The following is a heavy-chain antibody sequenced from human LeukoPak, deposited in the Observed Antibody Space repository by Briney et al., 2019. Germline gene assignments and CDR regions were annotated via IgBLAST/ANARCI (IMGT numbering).Heavy chain of an antibody. CDR2: IYSSGTT. CDR1: GASIRNTSFY. CDR3: ARTDYDILTGSIDYFDY. V-gene: IGHV4-39*01. J-gene: IGHJ4*02. D-gene: IGHD3-9*01. Sequence: SETLSLTCAVSGASIRNTSFYWGWIRQPPGKGLQWIASIYSSGTTYYNPSIKSRITLFVDTSKNQVSLKLRSVTAADTAVYYCARTDYDILTGSIDYFDYWGQGTLVTVSS.